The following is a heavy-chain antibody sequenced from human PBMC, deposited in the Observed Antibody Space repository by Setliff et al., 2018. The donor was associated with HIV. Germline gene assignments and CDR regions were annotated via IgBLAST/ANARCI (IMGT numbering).Heavy chain of an antibody. CDR1: GYTFTDYY. Sequence: ASVKVSCKASGYTFTDYYIHWVRQAPGQGLEWMGCVIPNSGKTYYAQEFQGRVTMTSDTSINTAYMEVSWLTSDDTAIYYCARDLAYCSGGSCYRPFIYYFYYMDVWGKGATVTV. D-gene: IGHD2-15*01. CDR3: ARDLAYCSGGSCYRPFIYYFYYMDV. CDR2: VIPNSGKT. V-gene: IGHV1-2*02. J-gene: IGHJ6*03.